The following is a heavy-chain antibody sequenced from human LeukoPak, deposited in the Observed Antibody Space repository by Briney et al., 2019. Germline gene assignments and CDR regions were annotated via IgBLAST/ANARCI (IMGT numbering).Heavy chain of an antibody. J-gene: IGHJ4*02. CDR1: GYTFTGYY. V-gene: IGHV1-2*02. D-gene: IGHD3-22*01. CDR2: INPNSGGT. Sequence: ASVKVSCKASGYTFTGYYMHWVRQAPGQGLEWMGWINPNSGGTNYAQKFQGRVTMTRDTSISTAYMELSRLRSDDTAVYYCARDLYYYDSSGYYYLFDYWGQGTLVTVSS. CDR3: ARDLYYYDSSGYYYLFDY.